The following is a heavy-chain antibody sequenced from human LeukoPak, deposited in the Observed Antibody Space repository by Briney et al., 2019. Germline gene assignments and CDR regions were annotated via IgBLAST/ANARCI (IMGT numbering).Heavy chain of an antibody. V-gene: IGHV4-34*01. CDR1: GGSFSGYY. Sequence: PSQTLSLTCAVYGGSFSGYYWSWIRQPPGKGLEWIGEINHSGSTNYNPSLKSRVTISVDTSKNQFSLKLSSVTAADTAVYYCARGRFVYDFWSGYPYFDYWGQGTLVTVSS. D-gene: IGHD3-3*01. CDR2: INHSGST. J-gene: IGHJ4*02. CDR3: ARGRFVYDFWSGYPYFDY.